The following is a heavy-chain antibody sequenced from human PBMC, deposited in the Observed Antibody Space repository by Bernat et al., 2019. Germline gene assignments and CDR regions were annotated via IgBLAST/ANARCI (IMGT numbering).Heavy chain of an antibody. Sequence: EVQLVESGGGLIQPGGSLRLSCAASGFTVSSNYMTWVRQAPGKGLEWVSLLYSDGTTCYADSVKGRFTISRDNSKNTLFLQMNSLRVEDTAVYYCARATESGYDWLYWGQGTLVTVSS. D-gene: IGHD5-12*01. CDR3: ARATESGYDWLY. V-gene: IGHV3-53*01. J-gene: IGHJ4*02. CDR1: GFTVSSNY. CDR2: LYSDGTT.